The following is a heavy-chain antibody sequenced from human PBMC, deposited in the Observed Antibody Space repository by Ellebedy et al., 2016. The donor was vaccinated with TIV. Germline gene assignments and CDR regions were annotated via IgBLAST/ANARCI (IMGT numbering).Heavy chain of an antibody. D-gene: IGHD2-15*01. J-gene: IGHJ6*02. Sequence: PGGSLRLSCAVSGFTFSSYWMQWVRQAPGKGLVWVSGINGDGTTTTYADSVKGRFTISRDNSQNTLYLQMNSLRAEDTAVYYCAKGRGGSSYSSLDVWGQGTTVTVSS. CDR1: GFTFSSYW. CDR2: INGDGTTT. CDR3: AKGRGGSSYSSLDV. V-gene: IGHV3-74*03.